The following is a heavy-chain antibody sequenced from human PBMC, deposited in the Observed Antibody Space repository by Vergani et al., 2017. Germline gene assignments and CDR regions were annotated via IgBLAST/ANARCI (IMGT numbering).Heavy chain of an antibody. D-gene: IGHD1-20*01. CDR3: AKNPGITTTLHYYAMDV. J-gene: IGHJ6*02. Sequence: LVESGGGSVQPGGSLRLSCAASGFKFSDHYMSWIRQAPGKGLEWVSHISPGASTVSYTDSVTGRFTVSRDNDNNSLTLDMTTLRVEDTAVYYCAKNPGITTTLHYYAMDVWGQGTTVTVSS. V-gene: IGHV3-11*04. CDR2: ISPGASTV. CDR1: GFKFSDHY.